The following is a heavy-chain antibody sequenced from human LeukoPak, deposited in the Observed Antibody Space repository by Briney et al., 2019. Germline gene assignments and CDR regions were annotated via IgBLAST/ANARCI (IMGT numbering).Heavy chain of an antibody. Sequence: SESLSLTCTVSGGSLSRGGSYWSWIRQPPGKGLEWIGYIYHSGSTYYNPSLKSRVTMSVDRSKNQFSLKLSSVTAADTAVYFCASGSSSWYGDYWGQGTLVTVSS. CDR3: ASGSSSWYGDY. D-gene: IGHD6-13*01. J-gene: IGHJ4*02. CDR2: IYHSGST. V-gene: IGHV4-30-2*01. CDR1: GGSLSRGGSY.